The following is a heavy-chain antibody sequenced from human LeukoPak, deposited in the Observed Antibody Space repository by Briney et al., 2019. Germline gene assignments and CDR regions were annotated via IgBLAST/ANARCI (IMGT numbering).Heavy chain of an antibody. V-gene: IGHV4-59*01. Sequence: PSETLSLTCTVSGGSISSYYWSWIRQPPGKGLEWIGYIYYSGSTNYNPSLKSRVTISVDTSKNQFSLKLSSVTAADTAVYYCARDRYYYGSGNSRVFDYWGQGTLVTVSS. CDR3: ARDRYYYGSGNSRVFDY. D-gene: IGHD3-10*01. CDR1: GGSISSYY. J-gene: IGHJ4*02. CDR2: IYYSGST.